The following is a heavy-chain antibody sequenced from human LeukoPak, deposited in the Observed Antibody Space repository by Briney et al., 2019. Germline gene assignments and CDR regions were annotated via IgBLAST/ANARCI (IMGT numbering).Heavy chain of an antibody. CDR3: ARDYYGSGSHSSPVDY. CDR1: GYTFTSYY. Sequence: GASVKVSCKASGYTFTSYYMHWVRQAPGQGLEWMGIINPGGGSTSYAQKFQGRVTMTRDTSTSTVYMELSSLRSEDTAVYYCARDYYGSGSHSSPVDYWGQGILVTVSS. CDR2: INPGGGST. D-gene: IGHD3-10*01. V-gene: IGHV1-46*01. J-gene: IGHJ4*02.